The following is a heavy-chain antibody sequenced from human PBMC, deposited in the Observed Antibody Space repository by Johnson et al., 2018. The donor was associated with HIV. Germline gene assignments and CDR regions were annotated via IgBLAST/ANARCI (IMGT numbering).Heavy chain of an antibody. CDR2: IRYDESNK. CDR3: ARPVIAADDAFDI. Sequence: VQLVESGGGVVQPGRSLRLSCAASGFTFSSYAMHWVRQAPGKGLEWVAFIRYDESNKYYADSLKGRFTISRDNSKNTLYLQMNSLRAEDTAVYYCARPVIAADDAFDIWGQGTMVTVSS. J-gene: IGHJ3*02. V-gene: IGHV3-30*04. CDR1: GFTFSSYA. D-gene: IGHD6-13*01.